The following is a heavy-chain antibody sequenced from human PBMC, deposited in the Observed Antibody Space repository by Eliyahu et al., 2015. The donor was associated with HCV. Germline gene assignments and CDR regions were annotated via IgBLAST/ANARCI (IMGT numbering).Heavy chain of an antibody. CDR1: GGSITTSY. CDR3: ASGGGGIAVAGTGGWFDP. V-gene: IGHV4-59*01. CDR2: IYYSGSA. J-gene: IGHJ5*02. D-gene: IGHD6-19*01. Sequence: QVQLQESGPGLVKSSETLSLTXTVPGGSITTSYWGGFRQPPGKGLEWIGYIYYSGSANYNPSLKSRVTMSVDTSRNHFSLRLTSVTAADTAVYYCASGGGGIAVAGTGGWFDPWGQGTPVTVSS.